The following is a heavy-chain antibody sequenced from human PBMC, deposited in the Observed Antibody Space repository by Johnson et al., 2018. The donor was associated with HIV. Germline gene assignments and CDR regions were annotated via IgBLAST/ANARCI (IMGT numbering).Heavy chain of an antibody. J-gene: IGHJ3*02. V-gene: IGHV3-9*01. CDR2: ISWNSGSI. CDR1: GFTFDDYA. Sequence: VQLVESGGGLVQPGRSLRLSCAASGFTFDDYAMHWVRQAPGKGLEWVSAISWNSGSIGYADSVKGRFTISRDNAKNSPYLQMNSLRADDTAVYYCARDEWGPNGFDIWGQGTMVTVS. CDR3: ARDEWGPNGFDI. D-gene: IGHD3-16*01.